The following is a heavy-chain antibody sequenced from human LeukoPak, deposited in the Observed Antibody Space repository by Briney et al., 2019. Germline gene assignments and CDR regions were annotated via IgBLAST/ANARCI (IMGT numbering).Heavy chain of an antibody. CDR3: AIERDSGSYLAY. D-gene: IGHD3-10*01. CDR1: GGSISSYY. V-gene: IGHV4-59*01. Sequence: TASETLSLTCTVSGGSISSYYWSWIRQPPGKGLEWIGYIYYSGSTNYNPSLKSRVTISVDTSKNQFSLKLSSVTAADTAVYYCAIERDSGSYLAYWGQGTLVTVSS. CDR2: IYYSGST. J-gene: IGHJ4*02.